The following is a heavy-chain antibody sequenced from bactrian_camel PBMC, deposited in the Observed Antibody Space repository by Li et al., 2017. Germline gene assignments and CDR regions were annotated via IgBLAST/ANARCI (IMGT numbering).Heavy chain of an antibody. CDR1: GYPGATYC. V-gene: IGHV3S53*01. D-gene: IGHD6*01. J-gene: IGHJ4*01. CDR3: AVDRGTGCKFRAGTAY. Sequence: VQLVESGGGSVQAGGSLRLSCVYRGYPGATYCMAWQRRAPGKERETVASMDVDGSTIYTDSVKGRFTIVVDNAKDTMYLQMNNLNQEDTARYYCAVDRGTGCKFRAGTAYWGQGTQVTVS. CDR2: MDVDGST.